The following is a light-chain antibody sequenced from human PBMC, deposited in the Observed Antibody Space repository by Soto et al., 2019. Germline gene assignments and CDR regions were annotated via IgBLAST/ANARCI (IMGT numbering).Light chain of an antibody. CDR2: DAS. CDR1: QSISSW. J-gene: IGKJ1*01. Sequence: DIQMTQSPSTLSASVGDRVTITCRASQSISSWLAWYQQKPGKAPKLLIYDASSLESGVQSRFSGTGYRTEFTLTISSLQPDDFATYYCQQYNSYPWTFGQGT. CDR3: QQYNSYPWT. V-gene: IGKV1-5*01.